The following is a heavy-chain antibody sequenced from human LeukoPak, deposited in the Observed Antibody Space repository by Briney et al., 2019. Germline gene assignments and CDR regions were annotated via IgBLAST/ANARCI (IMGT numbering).Heavy chain of an antibody. CDR2: ISAYNGNT. CDR1: GYTFTSYG. J-gene: IGHJ6*02. Sequence: GASVKVSCKASGYTFTSYGISWVRQAPGQGLEWMGWISAYNGNTNYAQKLQGRVTMITDTSTSTAYMELRSLRSDDTAVYYCARDTNYGDSYYYYYYGMDVWGQGTTVTVSS. CDR3: ARDTNYGDSYYYYYYGMDV. V-gene: IGHV1-18*01. D-gene: IGHD4-17*01.